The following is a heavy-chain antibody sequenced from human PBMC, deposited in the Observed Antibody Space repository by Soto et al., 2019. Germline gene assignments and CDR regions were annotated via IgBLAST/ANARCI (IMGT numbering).Heavy chain of an antibody. Sequence: GGSLRLSCAASGFTFSSYAMSWVRQAPGKGLEWVSAISGSGGSTYYADSVKGRFTISRDNSKNTLYLQMNSLRAEDTAVYYCAKELERHTYYYYYGMDVWGQGTTVTV. CDR3: AKELERHTYYYYYGMDV. CDR2: ISGSGGST. CDR1: GFTFSSYA. J-gene: IGHJ6*02. D-gene: IGHD1-1*01. V-gene: IGHV3-23*01.